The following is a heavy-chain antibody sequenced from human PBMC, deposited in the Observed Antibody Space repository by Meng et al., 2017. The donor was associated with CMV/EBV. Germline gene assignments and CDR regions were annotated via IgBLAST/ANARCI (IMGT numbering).Heavy chain of an antibody. V-gene: IGHV4-34*01. CDR2: INHSGST. J-gene: IGHJ6*02. CDR3: ARARLGSGYPYYYYGMDV. D-gene: IGHD3-3*01. CDR1: GGSFSGYY. Sequence: SETLSLTCAVYGGSFSGYYWSWIRQPPGKGLEWIGEINHSGSTNYNPSLKSRVTISVDTSKNRFSLKLSSVTAADTAVYYCARARLGSGYPYYYYGMDVWGQGTTVTVSS.